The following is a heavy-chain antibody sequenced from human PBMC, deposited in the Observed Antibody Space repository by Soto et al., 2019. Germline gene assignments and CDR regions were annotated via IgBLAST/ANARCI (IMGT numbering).Heavy chain of an antibody. CDR3: ARVHYYDSSAYYL. D-gene: IGHD3-22*01. Sequence: QVQLVESGGGVVQPGRSLRLSCAASGFTFSSYGMHWVRQAPGKGLEWVAVISYDGSNKYYADSVKGRFTISRDNSKNTLYLQMNSLRAEDTAVYYCARVHYYDSSAYYLWGQGTLVTVSS. V-gene: IGHV3-30*03. CDR1: GFTFSSYG. CDR2: ISYDGSNK. J-gene: IGHJ4*02.